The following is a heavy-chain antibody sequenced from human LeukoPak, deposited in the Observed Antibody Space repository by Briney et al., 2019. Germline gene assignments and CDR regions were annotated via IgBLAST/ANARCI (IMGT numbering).Heavy chain of an antibody. J-gene: IGHJ5*02. CDR1: GGSFSGYY. CDR3: ARGRLRIAAAARPQTFDP. Sequence: SETLSLTCAVYGGSFSGYYWSWIRQPPGKGLEWIGEINHSGSTNYNQSLKSRVTISVDTSKNQFSLKLSSVTAADTAVYYCARGRLRIAAAARPQTFDPWGQGTLVTVSS. D-gene: IGHD6-13*01. V-gene: IGHV4-34*01. CDR2: INHSGST.